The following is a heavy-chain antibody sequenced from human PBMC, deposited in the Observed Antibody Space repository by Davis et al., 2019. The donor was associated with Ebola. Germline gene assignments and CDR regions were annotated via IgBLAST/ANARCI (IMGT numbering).Heavy chain of an antibody. CDR2: ISAYNGAT. J-gene: IGHJ5*02. D-gene: IGHD1-14*01. V-gene: IGHV1-18*01. CDR1: GYIFHNYV. Sequence: ASVKVSCKASGYIFHNYVISWVRQAPGQGLEWMGRISAYNGATEYAQNFQGRVTMTRNTSTNTAYMELSGLTSEDTAVYYCARERAGTRFDPWGQGTLVTVSS. CDR3: ARERAGTRFDP.